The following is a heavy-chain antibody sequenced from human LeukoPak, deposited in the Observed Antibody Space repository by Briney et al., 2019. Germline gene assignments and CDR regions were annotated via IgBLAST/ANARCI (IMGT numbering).Heavy chain of an antibody. J-gene: IGHJ4*02. V-gene: IGHV1-69*04. CDR1: GGTSSSYA. Sequence: SAKVSCKASGGTSSSYAISWVRQAPGQGLEWMGRIIPILGIANYAQKFQGRVTITADKSTSTAYMELSSLRSEDTAVYYCAGPYGSGSFLGFDYWGQGTLVTVSS. CDR2: IIPILGIA. D-gene: IGHD3-10*01. CDR3: AGPYGSGSFLGFDY.